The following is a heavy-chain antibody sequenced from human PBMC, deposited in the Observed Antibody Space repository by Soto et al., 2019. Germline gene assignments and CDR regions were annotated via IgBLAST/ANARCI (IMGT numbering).Heavy chain of an antibody. CDR2: ISNTGST. CDR1: GDSVSDYY. CDR3: AREGYQKTAKR. D-gene: IGHD3-16*02. Sequence: PSETLSLTCTVSGDSVSDYYWSWIRQSPGKGLEWIGYISNTGSTNYNPSLKSRVTISADTSKNQLSLKLSSVTAADTAVYYCAREGYQKTAKRWGQGTLVTVSS. V-gene: IGHV4-59*02. J-gene: IGHJ4*02.